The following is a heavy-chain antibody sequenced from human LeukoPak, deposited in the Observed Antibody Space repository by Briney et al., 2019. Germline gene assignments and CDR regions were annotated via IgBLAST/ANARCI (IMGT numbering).Heavy chain of an antibody. Sequence: GGSLRLSCAASGFTFSSYGMHWVRKAPGKGLEWVAVIWYDGSNKYYADSVKGRFTISRDNSKNTLYLQMNSLRAEDTAVYYCAKALVDWDVWTNFDYWGQGTLVTVSS. CDR2: IWYDGSNK. CDR1: GFTFSSYG. J-gene: IGHJ4*02. D-gene: IGHD2-21*01. CDR3: AKALVDWDVWTNFDY. V-gene: IGHV3-33*06.